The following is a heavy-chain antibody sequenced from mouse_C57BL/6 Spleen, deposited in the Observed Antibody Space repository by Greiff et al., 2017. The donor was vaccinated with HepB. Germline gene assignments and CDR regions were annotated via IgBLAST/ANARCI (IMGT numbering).Heavy chain of an antibody. CDR2: IYPRDGST. CDR1: GYTFTSYD. V-gene: IGHV1-85*01. Sequence: VQLVESGPELVKPGASVKLSCKASGYTFTSYDINWVKQRPGQGLEWIGWIYPRDGSTKYNEKFKGKATLTVDTSSSTAYMELHSLTSEDSAVYFCARNYGSTLYAMDYWGQGTSVTVSS. CDR3: ARNYGSTLYAMDY. J-gene: IGHJ4*01. D-gene: IGHD1-1*01.